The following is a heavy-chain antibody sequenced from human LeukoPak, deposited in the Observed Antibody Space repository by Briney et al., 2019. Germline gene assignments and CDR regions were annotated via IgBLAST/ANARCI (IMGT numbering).Heavy chain of an antibody. V-gene: IGHV4-31*03. CDR2: IYYSGST. D-gene: IGHD3-10*01. CDR3: ARDAEYYYGSGSYSSGIDV. J-gene: IGHJ6*02. Sequence: SETLSLTCTVSGASISSAGYYWSWIRQLPGKGLEWIGYIYYSGSTYYNPSLKSRVTISADTSTKQFSLKLDSVTAADTAVYYCARDAEYYYGSGSYSSGIDVWGQGTTVTVSS. CDR1: GASISSAGYY.